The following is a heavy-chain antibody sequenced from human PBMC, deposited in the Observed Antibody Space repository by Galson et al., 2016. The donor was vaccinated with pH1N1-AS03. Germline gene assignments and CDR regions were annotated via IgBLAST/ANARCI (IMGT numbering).Heavy chain of an antibody. CDR2: MYYTGTN. D-gene: IGHD2-15*01. CDR1: GGSIRSSNYY. Sequence: TCTASGGSIRSSNYYWGWIRQPPGKGLEWIGSMYYTGTNFYNPSLRGRVTISLDTSMTQFSLRLSSVTAADTAVYYCGRHLRSSYSMDVWGQGTTVTVSS. J-gene: IGHJ6*02. CDR3: GRHLRSSYSMDV. V-gene: IGHV4-39*01.